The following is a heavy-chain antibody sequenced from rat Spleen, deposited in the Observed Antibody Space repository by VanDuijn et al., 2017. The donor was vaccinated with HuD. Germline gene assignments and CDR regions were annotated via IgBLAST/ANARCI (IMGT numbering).Heavy chain of an antibody. D-gene: IGHD1-10*01. Sequence: EVQLVESGGGLVQPGRSLKLSCAASGLTFSDYGMAWVRQAPTKGLEWVATISYGDSSGHSSTYYRDSVKGRFTISRDNAKSTLYLQMDSLRSEDTATYYCARHGIYNNYGWFAYWGQGVMVTVSS. CDR3: ARHGIYNNYGWFAY. CDR2: ISYGDSSGHSST. J-gene: IGHJ2*01. CDR1: GLTFSDYG. V-gene: IGHV5-29*01.